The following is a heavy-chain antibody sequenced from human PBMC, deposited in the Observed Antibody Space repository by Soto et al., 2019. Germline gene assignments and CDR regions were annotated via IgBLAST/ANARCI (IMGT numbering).Heavy chain of an antibody. CDR3: ATPISGSRDY. D-gene: IGHD1-26*01. CDR1: GGAFSSYA. V-gene: IGHV1-69*13. J-gene: IGHJ4*02. CDR2: IIPIFGTA. Sequence: GASVKVSCKASGGAFSSYAISWVRQAPGQGLEWMGGIIPIFGTANYAQKFQGRVTITADESTSTAYMELSSLRSEDTAVYYCATPISGSRDYWGQGTLVTVSS.